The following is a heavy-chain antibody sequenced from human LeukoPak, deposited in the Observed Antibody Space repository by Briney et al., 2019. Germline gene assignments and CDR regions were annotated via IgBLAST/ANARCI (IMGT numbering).Heavy chain of an antibody. Sequence: GGSLRLSCAASGFTFSAYAIHWVRQAPGKGLEWVAIISSDGSSKTYAESLKGRFTISRDNSKNTLSLHLSGLSAEDTAVYYCARAKECGSRCYIADYWGQGTLVTVSS. CDR2: ISSDGSSK. CDR3: ARAKECGSRCYIADY. V-gene: IGHV3-30*04. D-gene: IGHD2-15*01. CDR1: GFTFSAYA. J-gene: IGHJ4*02.